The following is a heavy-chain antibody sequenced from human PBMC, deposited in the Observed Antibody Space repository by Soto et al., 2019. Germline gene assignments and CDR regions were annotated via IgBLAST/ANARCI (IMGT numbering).Heavy chain of an antibody. D-gene: IGHD2-15*01. CDR1: GGTFSSYA. CDR2: IIPIFGTA. CDR3: ARDCSGGSCFYP. Sequence: SVKVSCKASGGTFSSYAISWVRQAPGQGLEWMGGIIPIFGTANYSQKFQGRVTITADESTSTAYMELSSLRSEDTAVYYCARDCSGGSCFYPWGQGTLVTVSS. V-gene: IGHV1-69*13. J-gene: IGHJ5*02.